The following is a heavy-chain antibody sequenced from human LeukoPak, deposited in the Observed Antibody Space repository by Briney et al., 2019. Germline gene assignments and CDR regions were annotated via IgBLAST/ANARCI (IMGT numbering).Heavy chain of an antibody. V-gene: IGHV3-21*01. Sequence: GGSLRLSCASPGFFFNTYNMNWGRQAPGKGLEWVSSITMSSTYIYYADSVKGRFTISRDNAKSSVLLQMNSLRAEDTAVFYRARVLRDYYFDQWGQGTLVTVSS. J-gene: IGHJ4*02. D-gene: IGHD3-9*01. CDR2: ITMSSTYI. CDR3: ARVLRDYYFDQ. CDR1: GFFFNTYN.